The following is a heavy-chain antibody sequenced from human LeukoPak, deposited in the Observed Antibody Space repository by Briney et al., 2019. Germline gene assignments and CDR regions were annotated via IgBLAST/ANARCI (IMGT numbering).Heavy chain of an antibody. CDR3: ARDLAFSRLDY. J-gene: IGHJ4*02. V-gene: IGHV3-7*01. D-gene: IGHD2/OR15-2a*01. CDR1: GLTFSSSW. Sequence: GGSLRLSCAVSGLTFSSSWMDWVRQAPGKGLEWVASINPDGIKRYSADSVKGRFTISRDNARNSLYLQMDSLRVEDMAFYYCARDLAFSRLDYWGQGVLVTVSS. CDR2: INPDGIKR.